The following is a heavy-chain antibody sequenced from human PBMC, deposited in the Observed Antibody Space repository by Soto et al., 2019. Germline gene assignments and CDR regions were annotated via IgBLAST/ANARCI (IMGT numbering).Heavy chain of an antibody. D-gene: IGHD3-22*01. J-gene: IGHJ4*02. CDR3: ARTRGYYDT. CDR2: IYNSGST. CDR1: GGYISGGYYS. Sequence: PSETLSLTCAVSGGYISGGYYSWSWIRQPPGKGLEWIGFIYNSGSTYYNSSLKSRVTISVDTSKNQFSLKLSSVTAADTAVYYCARTRGYYDTWGQGTLVTAPQ. V-gene: IGHV4-30-2*05.